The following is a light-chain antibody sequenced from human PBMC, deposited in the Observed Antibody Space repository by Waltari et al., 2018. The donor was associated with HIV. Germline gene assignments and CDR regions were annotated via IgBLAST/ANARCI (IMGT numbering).Light chain of an antibody. Sequence: QTALTQPASVSGSPGQSITISCSGPSIAISGFSQVSWFQHHPGKAPIPIMFDVSILPSGLSIVCSGSKSGITASMTISGLQTEDEADYYCSSYTAYSRLVFGTGTKVTV. J-gene: IGLJ1*01. V-gene: IGLV2-14*01. CDR2: DVS. CDR3: SSYTAYSRLV. CDR1: SIAISGFSQ.